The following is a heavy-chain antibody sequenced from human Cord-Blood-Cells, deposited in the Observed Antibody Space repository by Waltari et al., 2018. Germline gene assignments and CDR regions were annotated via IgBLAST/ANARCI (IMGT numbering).Heavy chain of an antibody. V-gene: IGHV1-18*04. Sequence: QIQLVPSGANVKKPGASVKVSCKASGYTFTSYSISCVRPAPGHGLEGMGWSSAYNGNTNYAQKLQGRVTMTTDTSTSTAYMELRILRSDDTAVYYCARDEVDCSGGSCYLPFYPWGQGTLVTVSS. CDR1: GYTFTSYS. CDR3: ARDEVDCSGGSCYLPFYP. D-gene: IGHD2-15*01. J-gene: IGHJ5*02. CDR2: SSAYNGNT.